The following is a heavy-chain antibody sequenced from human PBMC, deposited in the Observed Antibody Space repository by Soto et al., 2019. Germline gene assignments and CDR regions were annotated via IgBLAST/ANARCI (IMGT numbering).Heavy chain of an antibody. J-gene: IGHJ4*02. D-gene: IGHD6-19*01. CDR3: ARGGFYMTVANFDC. CDR1: GDSVSSNSVA. V-gene: IGHV6-1*01. CDR2: TYYRSRWYD. Sequence: QVQLQQSGPGLVKPSQTLSLTCAISGDSVSSNSVAWNWIRQSPSRGLEWLGRTYYRSRWYDDYAVSVKSRIRISPDTSKNQFSLQLTSVTPGDTAVYYCARGGFYMTVANFDCWGQGTLVTVSS.